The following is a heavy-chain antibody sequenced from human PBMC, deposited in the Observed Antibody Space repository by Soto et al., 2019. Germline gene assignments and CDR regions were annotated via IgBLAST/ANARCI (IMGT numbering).Heavy chain of an antibody. CDR2: INHSGST. D-gene: IGHD4-4*01. CDR3: ARSGTTLSYDYYYMDV. Sequence: QVQLQQWGAGLLKPSETLSLTCAVYGGSFSGYYWSWIRQPPGKGLEWIGEINHSGSTNYNPSLKSRVTISVDTSKNQFSRKLSSVTAADTAVYYCARSGTTLSYDYYYMDVWGKGTTVTVSS. CDR1: GGSFSGYY. J-gene: IGHJ6*03. V-gene: IGHV4-34*01.